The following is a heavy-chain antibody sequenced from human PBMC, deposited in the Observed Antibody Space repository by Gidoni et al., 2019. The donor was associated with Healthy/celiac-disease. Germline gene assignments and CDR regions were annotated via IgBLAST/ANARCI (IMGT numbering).Heavy chain of an antibody. V-gene: IGHV3-11*06. CDR3: ARARYCSGGSCYSGLFDY. Sequence: QVQLVESGGGLVKPGGSLRLSCAASGFTFSAYYMSWIRQAPGKGLEWVSYISSSSSYTNDADSVKGRFTISRDNAKNSLYLQMNSLRAEDTAVYYCARARYCSGGSCYSGLFDYWGQGTLVTVSS. D-gene: IGHD2-15*01. CDR1: GFTFSAYY. J-gene: IGHJ4*02. CDR2: ISSSSSYT.